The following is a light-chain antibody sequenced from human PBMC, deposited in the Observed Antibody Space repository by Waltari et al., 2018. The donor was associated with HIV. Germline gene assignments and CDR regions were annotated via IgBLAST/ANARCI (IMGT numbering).Light chain of an antibody. J-gene: IGKJ1*01. Sequence: EIVMTQSPATLSVSPGERATLSCRASQSVSSNLAWYQQKSGQAPRLLIYGASTRATGIPARFSGSGSGTEFTLTISSLQSEDFAVYYCQQYNNRPPWTFGQGTKVEVK. CDR3: QQYNNRPPWT. CDR2: GAS. V-gene: IGKV3-15*01. CDR1: QSVSSN.